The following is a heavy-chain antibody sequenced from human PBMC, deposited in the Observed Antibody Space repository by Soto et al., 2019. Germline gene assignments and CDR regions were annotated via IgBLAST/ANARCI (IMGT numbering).Heavy chain of an antibody. Sequence: VQLVQSGGEVKKPGASVKVSCQTSGYIFSNFGVSWVRQAPGQGLEWLGWVSGNDGSTRYAPNLQGRVTMTTDSATSTADMELRGLTSDDTATYDCTRDFGDYRLDYWGQGDPVSV. CDR1: GYIFSNFG. CDR2: VSGNDGST. D-gene: IGHD4-17*01. CDR3: TRDFGDYRLDY. J-gene: IGHJ4*02. V-gene: IGHV1-18*01.